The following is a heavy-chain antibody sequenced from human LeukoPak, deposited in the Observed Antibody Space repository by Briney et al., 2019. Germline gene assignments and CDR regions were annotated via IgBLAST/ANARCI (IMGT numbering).Heavy chain of an antibody. J-gene: IGHJ4*02. CDR3: AKDPMDERGFDY. CDR2: ISGSGGNT. D-gene: IGHD1-1*01. Sequence: GGSLRLSCAVSGFTFSSYAMSWVRQAPGKGLEWVSSISGSGGNTFYADSVRGRFTISRDNSKKTLYLQMNSLRVEDTAVYYCAKDPMDERGFDYWGQGTLVSVSA. CDR1: GFTFSSYA. V-gene: IGHV3-23*01.